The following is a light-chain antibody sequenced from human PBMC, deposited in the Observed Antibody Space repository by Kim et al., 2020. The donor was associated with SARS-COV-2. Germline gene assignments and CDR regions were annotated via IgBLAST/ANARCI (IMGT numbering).Light chain of an antibody. CDR3: ASWDESLNGPL. CDR1: NSNIGDNA. J-gene: IGLJ3*02. Sequence: QRFTISCSGSNSNIGDNAVNWYQQVPGKAPKLLIYYDDLLPSGVSDRFSGSKSGTSASLAISGLQSEDEGDYYCASWDESLNGPLFGGGTQLTVL. V-gene: IGLV1-36*01. CDR2: YDD.